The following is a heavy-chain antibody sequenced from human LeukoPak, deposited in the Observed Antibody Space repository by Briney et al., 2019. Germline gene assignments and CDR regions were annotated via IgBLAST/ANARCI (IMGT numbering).Heavy chain of an antibody. CDR3: ARQGRDCNSTSCPYDY. J-gene: IGHJ4*02. D-gene: IGHD2-2*01. CDR2: IYPGDSDT. CDR1: GYSFTSYW. Sequence: GESLKISCKGSGYSFTSYWIGWVRQMPGKGLEWMGIIYPGDSDTTYSPSFQGQVTISADKSISTAYLQWSSLKASDTAMYYCARQGRDCNSTSCPYDYWGQGTLVTVSS. V-gene: IGHV5-51*01.